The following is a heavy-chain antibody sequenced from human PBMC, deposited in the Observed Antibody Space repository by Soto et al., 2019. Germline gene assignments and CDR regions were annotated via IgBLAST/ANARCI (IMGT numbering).Heavy chain of an antibody. V-gene: IGHV3-23*01. Sequence: GGSLRLSCAASGFTFNSYAMTWVRQAPGKGLEWVSIISSSGDGTYYVDSVKGRFTISRDNSRNTLNLQMNSLRAEDTALYYCTTWLTAHFDYWGRGTQVTVS. CDR3: TTWLTAHFDY. CDR1: GFTFNSYA. D-gene: IGHD2-21*02. CDR2: ISSSGDGT. J-gene: IGHJ4*02.